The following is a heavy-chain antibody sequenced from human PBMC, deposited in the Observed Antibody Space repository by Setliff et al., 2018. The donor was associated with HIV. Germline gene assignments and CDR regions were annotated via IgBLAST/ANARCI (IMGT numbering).Heavy chain of an antibody. V-gene: IGHV1-46*01. D-gene: IGHD1-26*01. CDR3: ARDRSHSSMGATDLPIDY. J-gene: IGHJ4*02. CDR2: INPSGGST. Sequence: ASVKVSCKASGYTFTSYYMHWVRQAPGQGLEWMGIINPSGGSTSYAQKFQGRVTMTRDTSTSTVYMELSSLRSEDTAVYYCARDRSHSSMGATDLPIDYWGQGTLVTVSS. CDR1: GYTFTSYY.